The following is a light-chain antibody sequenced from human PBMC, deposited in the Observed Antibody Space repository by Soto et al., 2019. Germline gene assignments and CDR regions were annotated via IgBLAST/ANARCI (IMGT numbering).Light chain of an antibody. CDR2: WAP. CDR1: QSVLYSSNNKNY. Sequence: DIVMTQSPDSLAVSLGERATINCKSSQSVLYSSNNKNYLAWFQQKPGQPPNLLIYWAPTRESGVPDRFSGSGSGPDFPLTISSLQAEDVAVYYCQQYSHTPWTFGQGTKVEIK. CDR3: QQYSHTPWT. J-gene: IGKJ1*01. V-gene: IGKV4-1*01.